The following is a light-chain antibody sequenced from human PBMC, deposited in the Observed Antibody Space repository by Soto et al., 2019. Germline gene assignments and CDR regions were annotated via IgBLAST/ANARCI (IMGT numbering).Light chain of an antibody. CDR3: HQRSNWPLA. CDR2: DAS. V-gene: IGKV3-11*01. CDR1: QRVRSH. Sequence: ALTQPPATVSLSPGERATPSCRATQRVRSHLTTYQPKPGQAPRPLTYDASNRATGIPARFSGSGSGTDFTLTSSSLEPENFAVYDCHQRSNWPLAFGQGTLLEI. J-gene: IGKJ5*01.